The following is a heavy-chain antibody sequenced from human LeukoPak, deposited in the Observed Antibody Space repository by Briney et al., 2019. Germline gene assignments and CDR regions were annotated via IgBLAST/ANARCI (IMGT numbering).Heavy chain of an antibody. Sequence: GGSLRLSCAASGFTFSSYSMNWVRQAPGKGLEWVSSISSSSSYIYYADSVKGRFTICRDNAKNSLYLQMNSLRAEDTAVYYCARAADIVVVPAAAYGMDVWGKGTTVTVSS. CDR2: ISSSSSYI. J-gene: IGHJ6*04. V-gene: IGHV3-21*01. CDR1: GFTFSSYS. CDR3: ARAADIVVVPAAAYGMDV. D-gene: IGHD2-2*01.